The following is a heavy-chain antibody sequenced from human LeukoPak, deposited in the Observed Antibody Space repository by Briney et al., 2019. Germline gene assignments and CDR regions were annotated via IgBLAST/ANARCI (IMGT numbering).Heavy chain of an antibody. J-gene: IGHJ4*02. CDR3: ARDTKRITMIVDYFDY. CDR2: ISSSSSYI. V-gene: IGHV3-21*01. D-gene: IGHD3-22*01. CDR1: GFTFSSYS. Sequence: GGSLRLSCAASGFTFSSYSMNWVRQAPGKGLEWVSSISSSSSYIYYADSVKGRFTISRDNAKNSLYLQMNSLRAEDTAVYYCARDTKRITMIVDYFDYWGQGTPVTVSS.